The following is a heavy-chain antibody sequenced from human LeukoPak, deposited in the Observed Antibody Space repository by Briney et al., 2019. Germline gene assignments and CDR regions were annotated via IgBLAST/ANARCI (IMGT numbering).Heavy chain of an antibody. V-gene: IGHV4-59*01. CDR2: IYYSGST. J-gene: IGHJ6*02. Sequence: SETLSLTCTVSGGSISSYYWSWIRQPPGKGLEWIGYIYYSGSTNYNPSLKSRVTIPVDTSKNQFSLKLSSVTAADTAVYYCARDAPPFYDFHYGMDVWGQGTTVTVSS. CDR1: GGSISSYY. CDR3: ARDAPPFYDFHYGMDV. D-gene: IGHD3-3*01.